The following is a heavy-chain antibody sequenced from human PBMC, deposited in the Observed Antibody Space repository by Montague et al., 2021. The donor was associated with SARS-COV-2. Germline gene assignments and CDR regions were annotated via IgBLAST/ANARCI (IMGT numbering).Heavy chain of an antibody. CDR3: ASEMIAVAGTAPFDY. J-gene: IGHJ4*02. V-gene: IGHV3-30-3*01. CDR2: ISYDGSNK. Sequence: SLRLSCAASGFTFSTYATHWVRQAPGKGLEWVAVISYDGSNKYYADSVKGRFTISRDNSKNTLYLQMNSLRAEDTAVYYCASEMIAVAGTAPFDYWGQGTLVTVSS. D-gene: IGHD6-19*01. CDR1: GFTFSTYA.